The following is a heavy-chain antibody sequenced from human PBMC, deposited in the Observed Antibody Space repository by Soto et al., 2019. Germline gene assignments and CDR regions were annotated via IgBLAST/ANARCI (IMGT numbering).Heavy chain of an antibody. CDR1: GGSFSGYY. J-gene: IGHJ4*02. CDR3: AIPSIERSGGSLTY. CDR2: INHSGST. D-gene: IGHD2-15*01. Sequence: KPSETLSLTCAVYGGSFSGYYWSWIRQPPGKGQEWIGEINHSGSTNYNPSLKSRVTISVDTSKNQFSLKLSSVTAADTAVYYCAIPSIERSGGSLTYWGQGTLVTVSS. V-gene: IGHV4-34*01.